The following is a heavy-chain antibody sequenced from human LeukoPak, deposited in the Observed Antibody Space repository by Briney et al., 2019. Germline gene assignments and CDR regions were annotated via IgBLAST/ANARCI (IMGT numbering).Heavy chain of an antibody. D-gene: IGHD6-19*01. CDR2: TNADGTTT. J-gene: IGHJ6*02. CDR3: ARGLAGAYRIMDV. V-gene: IGHV3-74*01. CDR1: GFTFNTYW. Sequence: GGSLRLSCVASGFTFNTYWIHWVRQGPGKGLLWVSLTNADGTTTTYADSVNGRFTVSRDNAKNTLYLQMNSLRDEDAAVYYCARGLAGAYRIMDVWGQGTTVTVS.